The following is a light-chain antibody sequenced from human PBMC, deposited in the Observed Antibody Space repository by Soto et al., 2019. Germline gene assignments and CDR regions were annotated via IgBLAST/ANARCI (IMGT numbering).Light chain of an antibody. J-gene: IGLJ3*02. CDR3: AAWDDSLSGHWV. CDR2: SNN. Sequence: QSVLTQPPSASGTPGQRVTISCSGSSSNIGSNYVYWYQQLPGTAPKLLIYSNNQRPSGVPDRFSGSKSGTSASLAISGPRSGDEADYYCAAWDDSLSGHWVFGGGTKVTVL. V-gene: IGLV1-47*02. CDR1: SSNIGSNY.